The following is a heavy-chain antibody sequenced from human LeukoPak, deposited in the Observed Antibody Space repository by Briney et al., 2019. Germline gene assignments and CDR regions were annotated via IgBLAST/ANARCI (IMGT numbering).Heavy chain of an antibody. CDR3: AKDPLLRYCSSTSCYYFDY. V-gene: IGHV3-23*01. CDR2: ISGSGGST. CDR1: RFTFSSYA. J-gene: IGHJ4*02. Sequence: PGGSLRLSCAASRFTFSSYAMSWVRQAPGKGLKWISTISGSGGSTYYADSVKGRFTISRDNSKNTLNLQMNSLRAEDTAVYYCAKDPLLRYCSSTSCYYFDYWGQGILVTVSS. D-gene: IGHD2-2*01.